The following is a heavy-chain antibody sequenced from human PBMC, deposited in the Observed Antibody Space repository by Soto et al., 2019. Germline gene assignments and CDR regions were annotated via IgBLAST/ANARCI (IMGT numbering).Heavy chain of an antibody. CDR1: GFTFSSYA. CDR3: ARESGYSSGWYLGGGAYFDY. V-gene: IGHV3-30-3*01. D-gene: IGHD6-19*01. Sequence: QVQLVESGGGVVQPGRSLRLSCAASGFTFSSYAMHWVRQAPGKGLEWVAVISYDGSNKYYADSVKGRFTISRDNSRNTVYLQMNSLRAEDTAVYYCARESGYSSGWYLGGGAYFDYWGQGTLVTVSS. CDR2: ISYDGSNK. J-gene: IGHJ4*02.